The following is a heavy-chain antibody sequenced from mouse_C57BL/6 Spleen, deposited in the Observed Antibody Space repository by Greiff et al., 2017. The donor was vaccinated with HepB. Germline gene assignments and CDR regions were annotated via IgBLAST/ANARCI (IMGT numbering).Heavy chain of an antibody. CDR2: IFPGSGST. V-gene: IGHV1-75*01. D-gene: IGHD2-4*01. J-gene: IGHJ1*03. Sequence: VKQRPGQGLERIGWIFPGSGSTYYNEKFKGKATLTVDKSSSTAYMLLSSLTSEDSAVYFCARNYDVRYFDVWGTGTTVTVSS. CDR3: ARNYDVRYFDV.